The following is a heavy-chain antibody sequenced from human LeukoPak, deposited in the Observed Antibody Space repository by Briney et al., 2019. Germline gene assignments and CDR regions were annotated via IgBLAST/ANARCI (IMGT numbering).Heavy chain of an antibody. CDR1: GYSFTSCW. CDR2: IYPGDSDT. CDR3: ARRERATKRAVKPADY. Sequence: GESLKISCKGSGYSFTSCWIGWVRQMPGKGLEWTGIIYPGDSDTRYIPSFQAQVAISADKAISTAYLQWSSLKASDTAMYYCARRERATKRAVKPADYWGQGTLVTVSS. J-gene: IGHJ4*02. D-gene: IGHD5-24*01. V-gene: IGHV5-51*01.